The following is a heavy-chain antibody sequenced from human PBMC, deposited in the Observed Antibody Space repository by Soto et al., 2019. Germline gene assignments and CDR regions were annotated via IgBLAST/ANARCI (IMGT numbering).Heavy chain of an antibody. Sequence: QVQLVQSGAEVKKPGASVKVSCKVSGYTLSELFVHWVRQAPGKGLEWLGGFDPEEGNTIYAQNFRGRVTMTDDTSTDTAHRDLSSLRSDDTAVYYCATGFPQWELLQYWGQGTLLTVSS. CDR1: GYTLSELF. J-gene: IGHJ4*02. D-gene: IGHD1-26*01. CDR3: ATGFPQWELLQY. CDR2: FDPEEGNT. V-gene: IGHV1-24*01.